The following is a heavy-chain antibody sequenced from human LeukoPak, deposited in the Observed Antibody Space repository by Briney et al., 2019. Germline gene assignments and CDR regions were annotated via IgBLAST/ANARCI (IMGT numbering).Heavy chain of an antibody. J-gene: IGHJ4*02. CDR1: GDSVSNNRAA. D-gene: IGHD1-1*01. CDR2: TYYRSKWYN. Sequence: QTLSLTCAISGDSVSNNRAAWNWIRQSPSRGLEWLGRTYYRSKWYNDYAVSVKSRITINPDTSKNQFSLHLNSVTPEDTAVYYCARSTEGTYYFGYCGQGTLVTVSS. CDR3: ARSTEGTYYFGY. V-gene: IGHV6-1*01.